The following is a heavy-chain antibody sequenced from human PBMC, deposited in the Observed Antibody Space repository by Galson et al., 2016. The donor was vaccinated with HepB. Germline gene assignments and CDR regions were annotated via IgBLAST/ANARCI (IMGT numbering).Heavy chain of an antibody. CDR3: AKYGTTLTMIVVVKHYFAH. CDR1: GFTFSNYA. J-gene: IGHJ4*02. CDR2: ITGSGGNT. D-gene: IGHD3-22*01. Sequence: SLRLSCAASGFTFSNYAMSWVRQAPGKGLEWVSAITGSGGNTYYADSVKGRFTISRDNSKNTLHLQMNSLRAEDTAVYYCAKYGTTLTMIVVVKHYFAHWGQGTLVTVSS. V-gene: IGHV3-23*01.